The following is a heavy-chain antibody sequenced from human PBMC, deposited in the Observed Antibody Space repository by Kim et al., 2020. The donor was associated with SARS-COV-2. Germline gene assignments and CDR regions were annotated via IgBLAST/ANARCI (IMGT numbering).Heavy chain of an antibody. Sequence: QVGSEKYYVDSVQGRFTISRDEAKKSLFLQMNSLRGDDTAVYYCAREWANWGQGTLVTVSS. V-gene: IGHV3-7*01. D-gene: IGHD1-26*01. CDR3: AREWAN. CDR2: QVGSEK. J-gene: IGHJ4*02.